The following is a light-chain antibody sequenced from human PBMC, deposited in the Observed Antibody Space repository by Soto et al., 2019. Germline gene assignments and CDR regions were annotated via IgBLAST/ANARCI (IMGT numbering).Light chain of an antibody. Sequence: QSVLTQPPSVSGAPGQRVTISCTGSSSNIGAGYDVHWYQQLPGTAPKLLIYDNNNRPSGVPDRFSGSKSGTSASLAITGLQAEDEADYYCQSYDRSLSGSRVFGTGTKVTVL. CDR3: QSYDRSLSGSRV. CDR1: SSNIGAGYD. J-gene: IGLJ1*01. V-gene: IGLV1-40*01. CDR2: DNN.